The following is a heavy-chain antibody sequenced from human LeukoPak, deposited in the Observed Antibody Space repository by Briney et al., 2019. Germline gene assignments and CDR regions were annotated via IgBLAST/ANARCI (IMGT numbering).Heavy chain of an antibody. CDR2: MNPNSGNT. J-gene: IGHJ6*03. Sequence: ASVKVSFMASGYTFTSYDINWVRQATGQGLEWMGWMNPNSGNTGYARKFQGRVSMTRNTSISTAYMELSSLRSEDTAVYYCARFGRTVAGASVYYYYMDVWGKGTTVTVSS. V-gene: IGHV1-8*01. CDR1: GYTFTSYD. CDR3: ARFGRTVAGASVYYYYMDV. D-gene: IGHD6-19*01.